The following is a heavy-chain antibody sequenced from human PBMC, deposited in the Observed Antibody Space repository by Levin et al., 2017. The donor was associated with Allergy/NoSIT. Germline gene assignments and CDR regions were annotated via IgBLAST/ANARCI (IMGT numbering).Heavy chain of an antibody. D-gene: IGHD2-8*01. CDR1: GGSISSTSYY. CDR2: IYYSGST. CDR3: ARDEMVHEIQYFYGMDV. Sequence: SETLSLTCTVSGGSISSTSYYWGWIRQPPGKGLEWIGNIYYSGSTYYNPSLKSRVTISVDTSKNQFSLKVSSVTAADTAVYYCARDEMVHEIQYFYGMDVWGQGTTVTVSS. V-gene: IGHV4-39*07. J-gene: IGHJ6*02.